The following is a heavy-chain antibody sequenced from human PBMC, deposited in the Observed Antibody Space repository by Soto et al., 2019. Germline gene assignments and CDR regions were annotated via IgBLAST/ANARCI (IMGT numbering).Heavy chain of an antibody. V-gene: IGHV1-2*04. CDR1: GYTFTGYY. Sequence: ASVKVSCKASGYTFTGYYMHWVRQAPGQGLEWMGWINPNSGGTNYAQKFQGWVTMTRDTSISTAYMELSRLRSDDTAVYYCARSDLYYYYGMDVWGQGTTVTVSS. CDR3: ARSDLYYYYGMDV. J-gene: IGHJ6*02. CDR2: INPNSGGT.